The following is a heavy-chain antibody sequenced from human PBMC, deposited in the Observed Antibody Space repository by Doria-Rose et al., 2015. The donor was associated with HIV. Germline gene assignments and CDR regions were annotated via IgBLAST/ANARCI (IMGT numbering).Heavy chain of an antibody. J-gene: IGHJ4*02. CDR2: IFSDDER. CDR3: ARIKSSRWYHKYYFDF. D-gene: IGHD6-13*01. Sequence: SGPVLVKPTETLTLTCTVSGVSLSSPGMGVSWIRQPPGKALEWLANIFSDDERSYQTSLKSRLTISRGTSKSQVVLTMTDMDPVDTATYYCARIKSSRWYHKYYFDFWGQGTRVIVSA. V-gene: IGHV2-26*01. CDR1: GVSLSSPGMG.